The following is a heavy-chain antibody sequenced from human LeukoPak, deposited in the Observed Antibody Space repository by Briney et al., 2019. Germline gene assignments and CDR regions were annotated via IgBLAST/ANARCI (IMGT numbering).Heavy chain of an antibody. D-gene: IGHD5-24*01. J-gene: IGHJ3*02. CDR1: GFTFSSYS. Sequence: PGGSLRLSCAASGFTFSSYSMNWVRQAPGKGLEWVSSISSSSSYIYYADSVKGRFTISRDNAKNSLYLQMNSLRAEDTAVYYCARDRLGEMATTDAFDIWGQGTMVTVSS. CDR3: ARDRLGEMATTDAFDI. CDR2: ISSSSSYI. V-gene: IGHV3-21*01.